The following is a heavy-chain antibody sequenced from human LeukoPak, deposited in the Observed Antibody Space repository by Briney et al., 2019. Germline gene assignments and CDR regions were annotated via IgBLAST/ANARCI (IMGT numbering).Heavy chain of an antibody. V-gene: IGHV3-30*04. CDR2: ISYDGSHT. CDR3: AKLAKYFYGAETFYFFEH. J-gene: IGHJ4*02. Sequence: GGSLRLSCSASGFTFSSYSMHWVRQAPGKGLEWVTVISYDGSHTYYADSVKGRFTISRDSSKNTLYLQMNSLRVEDTAVYYCAKLAKYFYGAETFYFFEHWGQGTPVTASS. CDR1: GFTFSSYS. D-gene: IGHD3-10*01.